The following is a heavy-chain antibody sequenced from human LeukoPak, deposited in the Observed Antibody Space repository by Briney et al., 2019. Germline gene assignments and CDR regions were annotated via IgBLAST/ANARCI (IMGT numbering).Heavy chain of an antibody. J-gene: IGHJ4*02. D-gene: IGHD3-10*01. CDR2: IYHSGST. CDR3: ARARSEILWFGELGLIDY. Sequence: PSETLSLTCTVSGVSINSGGYYWSWIRQHPGKGLEWIGYIYHSGSTYYNPSLKSRVTISVDTSKNQFSLKLSSVTAADTAVYYCARARSEILWFGELGLIDYWGQGTLVTVSS. V-gene: IGHV4-31*03. CDR1: GVSINSGGYY.